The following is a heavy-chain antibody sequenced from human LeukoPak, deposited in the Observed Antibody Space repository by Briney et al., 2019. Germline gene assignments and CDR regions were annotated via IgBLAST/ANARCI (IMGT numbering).Heavy chain of an antibody. CDR1: GFTFSSYA. Sequence: GGPLRLSCAASGFTFSSYAMSGVRQAPGKGLEWFSAISGSGGSTYYADSVKGRFTISRDNSKNTLYLQMNSLRAEDTAVYYCAKEYYYDSSGALGYWGQGTLVTVSS. V-gene: IGHV3-23*01. D-gene: IGHD3-22*01. CDR2: ISGSGGST. CDR3: AKEYYYDSSGALGY. J-gene: IGHJ4*02.